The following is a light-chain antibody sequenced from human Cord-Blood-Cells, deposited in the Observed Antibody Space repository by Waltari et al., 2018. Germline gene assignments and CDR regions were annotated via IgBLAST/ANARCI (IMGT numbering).Light chain of an antibody. CDR1: QSISRY. J-gene: IGKJ2*01. V-gene: IGKV1-39*01. CDR2: AAS. CDR3: QQSYSTPYT. Sequence: IQMTPSPFSLFASVRDRVTITCLASQSISRYFNWYPQKPGKAPKLLIYAASSLQSGVPSRFSGSVSGTDFTLTISSLQPEDFATYYCQQSYSTPYTFGEGTKLEIK.